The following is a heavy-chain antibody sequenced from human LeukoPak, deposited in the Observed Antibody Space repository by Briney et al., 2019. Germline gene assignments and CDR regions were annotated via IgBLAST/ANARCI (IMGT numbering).Heavy chain of an antibody. Sequence: ASVTVSCKASGGTFSSYAISWVRQPPGQGLEWMGGIIPIFGTANYAQKFQGRVTITADESTSKAYMELSSLRSEDTAVYYCASTYYDILTGYPHYYYGMDVWGKGTTVTVSS. V-gene: IGHV1-69*01. J-gene: IGHJ6*04. CDR2: IIPIFGTA. CDR3: ASTYYDILTGYPHYYYGMDV. CDR1: GGTFSSYA. D-gene: IGHD3-9*01.